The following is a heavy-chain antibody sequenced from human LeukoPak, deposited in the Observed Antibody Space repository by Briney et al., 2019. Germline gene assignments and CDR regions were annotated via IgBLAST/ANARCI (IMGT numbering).Heavy chain of an antibody. CDR2: ISGSGGRT. CDR1: GFTYSSYA. J-gene: IGHJ5*02. Sequence: GGSLRLSCTASGFTYSSYAMSWVRQAPGGGLEWVSAISGSGGRTYYADSVKGRFTISRDNSKNTLYLQMNSLRAEDTAVYYCAKGSRYYYGSGSSWGQGTLVTVSS. D-gene: IGHD3-10*01. V-gene: IGHV3-23*01. CDR3: AKGSRYYYGSGSS.